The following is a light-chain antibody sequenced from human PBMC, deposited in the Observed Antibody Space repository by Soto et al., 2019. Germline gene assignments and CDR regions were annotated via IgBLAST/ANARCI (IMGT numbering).Light chain of an antibody. J-gene: IGLJ2*01. Sequence: QSVLTQPASVSGSPGQSITISCTGTSSDVGAYKSVSWYQQHADKAPKLVIYDVSSRSSGISNRFSGSKSGNTASLTITGLQAEDEADYYCSSYAGTSIPYVVFGGGTKVTVL. CDR1: SSDVGAYKS. CDR3: SSYAGTSIPYVV. V-gene: IGLV2-14*03. CDR2: DVS.